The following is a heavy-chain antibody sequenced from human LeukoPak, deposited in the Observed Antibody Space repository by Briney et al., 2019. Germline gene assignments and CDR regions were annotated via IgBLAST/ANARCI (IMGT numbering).Heavy chain of an antibody. CDR2: IIPIFGTA. V-gene: IGHV1-69*01. J-gene: IGHJ5*02. CDR1: GGTFTSNA. CDR3: ARDKSPYYYGSGSYNWFDP. D-gene: IGHD3-10*01. Sequence: GSSVKVSCKASGGTFTSNAISWVRQAPGQGLEWMGGIIPIFGTANYAQKFQGRVTITADESTSTAYMELGSLRSEDTAVYYCARDKSPYYYGSGSYNWFDPWGQGTLVTVSS.